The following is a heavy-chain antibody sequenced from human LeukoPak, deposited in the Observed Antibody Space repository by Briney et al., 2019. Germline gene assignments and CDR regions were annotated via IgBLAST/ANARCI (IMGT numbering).Heavy chain of an antibody. V-gene: IGHV3-21*01. CDR2: ISTSSSYI. CDR3: ARNRGDPSYFDY. CDR1: GFTFNGYS. D-gene: IGHD4-17*01. Sequence: GGSLRLSCTASGFTFNGYSMNWVPQAPGKGLEWLSSISTSSSYIYYADSVKGRFTISRNNPKNSLYLQMNSLRAEDTAVYYCARNRGDPSYFDYWGQGTLVTVSS. J-gene: IGHJ4*02.